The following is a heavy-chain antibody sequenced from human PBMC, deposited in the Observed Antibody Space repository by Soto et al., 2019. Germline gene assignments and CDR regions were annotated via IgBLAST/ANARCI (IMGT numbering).Heavy chain of an antibody. J-gene: IGHJ5*02. CDR1: GFTFSSYA. Sequence: GGSLRLSCAASGFTFSSYAMSWVRQAPGKGLEWVSAISGSGGSTYYADSVKGRFTISRDNSKNTLYLQMNSLRAEDTAVYYCAKDPLVCSSTSCYVNWFDPWGQGTLVTVSS. V-gene: IGHV3-23*01. CDR2: ISGSGGST. D-gene: IGHD2-2*01. CDR3: AKDPLVCSSTSCYVNWFDP.